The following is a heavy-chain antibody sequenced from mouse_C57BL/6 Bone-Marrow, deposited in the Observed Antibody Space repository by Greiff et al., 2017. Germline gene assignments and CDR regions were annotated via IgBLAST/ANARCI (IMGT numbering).Heavy chain of an antibody. CDR1: GYTFTGYW. Sequence: VQLQESGAELMKPGASVKLSCKATGYTFTGYWIEWVKQRPGHGLEWIGEILPGRGSTNYNEKLKGKATFTADTSSSTPYMQLSSLTTEDSAIYYCARWGYAMDYWGQGTSVTVSA. V-gene: IGHV1-9*01. J-gene: IGHJ4*01. CDR2: ILPGRGST. CDR3: ARWGYAMDY.